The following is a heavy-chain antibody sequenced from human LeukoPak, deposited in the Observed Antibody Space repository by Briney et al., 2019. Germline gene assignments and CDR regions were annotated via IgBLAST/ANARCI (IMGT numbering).Heavy chain of an antibody. CDR3: ARDPQQLVFDY. CDR2: ISYDGSNK. D-gene: IGHD6-13*01. V-gene: IGHV3-30*03. Sequence: GGSLRLSCAASGFTFSSYGMHWVRQAPGKGLEWVAVISYDGSNKYYADSVKGRFTISRDNAKNSLYLQMNSLRAEDTAVYYCARDPQQLVFDYWGQGTLVTVSS. CDR1: GFTFSSYG. J-gene: IGHJ4*02.